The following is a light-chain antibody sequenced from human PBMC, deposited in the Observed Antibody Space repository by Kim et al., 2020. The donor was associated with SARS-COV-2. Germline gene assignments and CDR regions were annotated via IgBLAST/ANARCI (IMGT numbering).Light chain of an antibody. J-gene: IGLJ1*01. CDR3: NSRDSSGNHYV. CDR1: SLRNYF. CDR2: GKN. Sequence: ALGQTVRITCQGDSLRNYFASWYQQKPGQAPVLVIYGKNNRPSGIPDRFSGSRSGNTASLTITGAQAEDEADYYCNSRDSSGNHYVFGAGTKVTVL. V-gene: IGLV3-19*01.